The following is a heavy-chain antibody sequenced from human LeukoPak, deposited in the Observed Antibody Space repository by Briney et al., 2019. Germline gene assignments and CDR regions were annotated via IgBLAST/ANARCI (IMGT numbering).Heavy chain of an antibody. Sequence: SQTLSLTCTVSGGSISSGGYYWSWIRQPPGKGLEWIGYIYHSGSTYYNPSLKSRVTISVDRSKNQFSLKLSSVTAADTAVYYCARGRSSSSGWFDPWGQGTLVTVSS. CDR3: ARGRSSSSGWFDP. V-gene: IGHV4-30-2*01. J-gene: IGHJ5*02. CDR2: IYHSGST. D-gene: IGHD6-6*01. CDR1: GGSISSGGYY.